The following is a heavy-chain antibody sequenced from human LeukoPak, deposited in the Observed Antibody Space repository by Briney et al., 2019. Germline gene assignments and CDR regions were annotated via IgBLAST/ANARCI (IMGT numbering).Heavy chain of an antibody. D-gene: IGHD3-22*01. V-gene: IGHV3-23*01. CDR2: ISGSGDST. CDR3: AKVRSDSSGYYYGS. J-gene: IGHJ5*02. Sequence: GGSLRLSCAASGFTFSSYVMSWVRQAPGKGLEWVSAISGSGDSTYYADSVKGRFTISRDNSKNTLYLQMNSLRAEDTAVYYCAKVRSDSSGYYYGSWGQGTLVTVSS. CDR1: GFTFSSYV.